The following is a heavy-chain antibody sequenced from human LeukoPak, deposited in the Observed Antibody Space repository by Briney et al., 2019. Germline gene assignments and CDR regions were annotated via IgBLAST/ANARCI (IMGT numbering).Heavy chain of an antibody. V-gene: IGHV3-33*01. CDR3: ARDEVTAMVFDY. CDR1: GFTFSDYG. J-gene: IGHJ4*02. D-gene: IGHD5-18*01. Sequence: GGSLRLSCAASGFTFSDYGMHWVRQAPGKGLEWVAVFWANGNDKYYVDSVKGRFIVSRDNSKNTLYLQMDSLRAEDTAVYYCARDEVTAMVFDYWGQGTLVTVSS. CDR2: FWANGNDK.